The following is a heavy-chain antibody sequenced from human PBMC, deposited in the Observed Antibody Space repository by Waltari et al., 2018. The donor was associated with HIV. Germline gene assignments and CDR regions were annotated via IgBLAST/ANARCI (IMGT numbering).Heavy chain of an antibody. CDR3: TRDAYCGGDCSVY. D-gene: IGHD2-21*02. CDR1: GFTFGDSA. J-gene: IGHJ4*02. Sequence: EVHLVESGGGLEQPGRSLRLSCPASGFTFGDSAMSWVRQAPGKGLEWVGFIISKGYGGTTEYAASVKGRFTISRDDSKSIAYLQMNSLKTEDTAVYYCTRDAYCGGDCSVYWGQGTLVTVSS. V-gene: IGHV3-49*04. CDR2: IISKGYGGTT.